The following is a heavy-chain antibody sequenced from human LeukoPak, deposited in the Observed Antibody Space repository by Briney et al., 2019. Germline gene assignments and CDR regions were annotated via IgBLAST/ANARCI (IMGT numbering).Heavy chain of an antibody. Sequence: ASVKVSCKASGYTFTGYYMHWVRQAPGQGLEWMGIINPSGGSTSYAQKFQGRVTMTRDTSTSTVYMELSSLRSEDTAVYYCASSNSGSYSLDYWGQGTLVTVSS. CDR3: ASSNSGSYSLDY. D-gene: IGHD1-26*01. J-gene: IGHJ4*02. CDR2: INPSGGST. CDR1: GYTFTGYY. V-gene: IGHV1-46*01.